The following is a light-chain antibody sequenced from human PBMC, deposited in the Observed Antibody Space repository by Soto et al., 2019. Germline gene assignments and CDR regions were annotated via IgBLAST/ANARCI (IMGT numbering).Light chain of an antibody. V-gene: IGKV1-12*01. Sequence: DIQMTQSPSSVSASVGDRVTITCRASQAIDSWLAWYQQKPGEAPKLLIFTGSLLHSGVPPRFSGSGYGTDFTLTISSLQPEDFATYYCQQTLSFPPTFGQGTKV. J-gene: IGKJ1*01. CDR1: QAIDSW. CDR2: TGS. CDR3: QQTLSFPPT.